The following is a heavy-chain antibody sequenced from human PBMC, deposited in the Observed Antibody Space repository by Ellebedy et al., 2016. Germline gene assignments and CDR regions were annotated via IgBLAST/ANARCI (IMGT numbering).Heavy chain of an antibody. J-gene: IGHJ5*02. CDR3: ARAQFGDGYDFS. V-gene: IGHV3-72*01. D-gene: IGHD5-24*01. Sequence: GESLKISCAASGFTFSNAWMSWVRQAPGKGLEWVGRTRSKPTTYATKYAASVKGRFTISTDDSENSLYLQMDSLRPEDTAVYYCARAQFGDGYDFSWGQGTLVTVSS. CDR1: GFTFSNAW. CDR2: TRSKPTTYAT.